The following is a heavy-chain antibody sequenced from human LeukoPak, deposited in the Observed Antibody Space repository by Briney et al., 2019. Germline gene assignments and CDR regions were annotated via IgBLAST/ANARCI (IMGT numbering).Heavy chain of an antibody. V-gene: IGHV4-34*01. CDR1: GGSFSGYY. J-gene: IGHJ4*02. Sequence: SETLSLTCAVYGGSFSGYYWSWIRQPPGKGLEWIGEINHSGSTNYNPSLKSRVTISVDTSKNQFSLKLSSVTAADTAVYYCAKDLAGIQSPLDYWGQGTLVTVSS. CDR3: AKDLAGIQSPLDY. CDR2: INHSGST. D-gene: IGHD3-16*01.